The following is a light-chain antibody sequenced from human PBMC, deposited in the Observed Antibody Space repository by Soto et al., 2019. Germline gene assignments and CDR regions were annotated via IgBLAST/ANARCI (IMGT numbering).Light chain of an antibody. V-gene: IGKV3-11*01. Sequence: EIVLTQSPATLSLSPGERATLSCRASQSVSSNLVWYQQKPGQAPRLLLYDASNRATGIPARFSGSGSGTDFTLTISSLEPEDFAVYYCQQRRNWPITFGGGTKVEVK. CDR3: QQRRNWPIT. J-gene: IGKJ4*01. CDR2: DAS. CDR1: QSVSSN.